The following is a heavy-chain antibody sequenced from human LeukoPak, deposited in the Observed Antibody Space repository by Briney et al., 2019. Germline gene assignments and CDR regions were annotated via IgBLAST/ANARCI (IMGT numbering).Heavy chain of an antibody. CDR1: GYTFTSYG. J-gene: IGHJ4*02. CDR2: ISAYNGNT. V-gene: IGHV1-18*01. D-gene: IGHD3-22*01. CDR3: AREDSITMIVVALDY. Sequence: ASVKVSCKASGYTFTSYGISWVRQAPGQGLEWMGWISAYNGNTNYAQKLQGRVTMTTDTSTSTAYMELRSLRSDDTAVYYCAREDSITMIVVALDYWGQGTLVTVSS.